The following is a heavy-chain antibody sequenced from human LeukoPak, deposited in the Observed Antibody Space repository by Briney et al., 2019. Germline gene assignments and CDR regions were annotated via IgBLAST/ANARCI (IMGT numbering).Heavy chain of an antibody. CDR2: IRFDGSNK. CDR3: AKDGSSGWSYYMDV. V-gene: IGHV3-30*02. CDR1: GFTFSDHY. D-gene: IGHD6-13*01. J-gene: IGHJ6*03. Sequence: GGSLRLSCAASGFTFSDHYMDWVRQAPGKGLEWVALIRFDGSNKFYADSVKGRFTISRDNSKNTLYLQMNSLRAEDTAVYYCAKDGSSGWSYYMDVWGKGTTVTISS.